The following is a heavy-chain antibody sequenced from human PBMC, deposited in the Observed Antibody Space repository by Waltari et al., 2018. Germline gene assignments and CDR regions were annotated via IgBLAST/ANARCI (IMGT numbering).Heavy chain of an antibody. Sequence: QVQLQQWGAGLLKPSETLSLTCAVYGGSFSGYYWSWIRQPPGKGLEWIGEINHSGSTNHNPALKSRVTISVDTSKNQFSLKLSSVTAADTAVYYCARGHSGDAAAGMSNWFDPWGQGTLVTVSS. J-gene: IGHJ5*02. D-gene: IGHD6-13*01. CDR3: ARGHSGDAAAGMSNWFDP. CDR2: INHSGST. CDR1: GGSFSGYY. V-gene: IGHV4-34*01.